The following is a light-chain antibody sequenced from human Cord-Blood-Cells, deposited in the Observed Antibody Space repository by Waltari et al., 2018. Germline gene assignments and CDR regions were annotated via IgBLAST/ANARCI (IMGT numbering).Light chain of an antibody. CDR3: SSHTSSSTFYV. Sequence: QSALTQPASVSGSPGPSTTISCTGTSSDVGGYNSVSWYQQHPGKAPKLMIYDVSNRPSGVSNRFSGSKSVNTASLTISGLQAEDEADYYCSSHTSSSTFYVFGTGTKVTVL. CDR1: SSDVGGYNS. CDR2: DVS. J-gene: IGLJ1*01. V-gene: IGLV2-14*01.